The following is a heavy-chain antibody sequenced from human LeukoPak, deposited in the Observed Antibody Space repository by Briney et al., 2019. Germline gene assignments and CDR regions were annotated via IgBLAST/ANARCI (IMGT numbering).Heavy chain of an antibody. D-gene: IGHD2-2*01. CDR1: GLTVSSNY. Sequence: PGGSLRLSCAASGLTVSSNYMGWVRQAPGKGLEWVSVIYSCGSTYYADSVKGRFTISRDNSKNTLYLQMNSLRAEDTDVYYCARDVGTLSQPRDAFDIWGQGTMVTVSS. CDR3: ARDVGTLSQPRDAFDI. V-gene: IGHV3-66*03. CDR2: IYSCGST. J-gene: IGHJ3*02.